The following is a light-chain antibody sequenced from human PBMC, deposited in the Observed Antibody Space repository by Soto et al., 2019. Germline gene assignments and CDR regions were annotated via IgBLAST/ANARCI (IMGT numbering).Light chain of an antibody. CDR2: FDS. Sequence: SYELTQPPSVSVAPGKTARITCGGNNIGSKTFHWYQQKPGQAPVLVIYFDSDRPSGIPERFSGSNSGNTATLTISRVEAGDEADYYCQVWDSSSDHYVFGTGTKVTVL. J-gene: IGLJ1*01. CDR3: QVWDSSSDHYV. CDR1: NIGSKT. V-gene: IGLV3-21*04.